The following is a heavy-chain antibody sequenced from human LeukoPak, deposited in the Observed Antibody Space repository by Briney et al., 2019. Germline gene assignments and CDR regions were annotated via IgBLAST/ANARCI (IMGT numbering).Heavy chain of an antibody. Sequence: GSLRLSCAASGFTFSSYSMNWVRQPPGKGLEWIGEINESGSTNYNPSLKSRITISVDTSKNQFSLKLSSVTAADTAVYYCAKSRGYSYGSWDKYFDYWGQGTLVTVSS. V-gene: IGHV4-34*08. D-gene: IGHD5-18*01. CDR3: AKSRGYSYGSWDKYFDY. CDR2: INESGST. CDR1: GFTFSSYS. J-gene: IGHJ4*02.